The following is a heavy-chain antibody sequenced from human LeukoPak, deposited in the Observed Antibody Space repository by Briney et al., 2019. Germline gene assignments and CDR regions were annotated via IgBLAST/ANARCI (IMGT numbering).Heavy chain of an antibody. CDR3: ASGYCSGGSCYPYDY. CDR2: ISAYNGST. Sequence: ASVKVSCKASGYTFTSYGISWVRQAPGQGLEWMGWISAYNGSTNYAQKLQGRVTMTTDTSTSTAYMELRSLRSDDTAVYYCASGYCSGGSCYPYDYWGQGTLVTVSS. D-gene: IGHD2-15*01. V-gene: IGHV1-18*01. CDR1: GYTFTSYG. J-gene: IGHJ4*02.